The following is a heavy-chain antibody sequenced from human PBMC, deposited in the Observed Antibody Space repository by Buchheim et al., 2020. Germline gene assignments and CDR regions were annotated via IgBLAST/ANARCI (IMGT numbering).Heavy chain of an antibody. CDR3: ASGWGGSGYSYVHNYYGMDV. J-gene: IGHJ6*02. CDR1: GGTFSSYA. D-gene: IGHD5-18*01. CDR2: IIPNIGTA. Sequence: QVQLVQSGAEVKKPGSSVKVSCKASGGTFSSYAISWVRQAPGQGLEWMGGIIPNIGTANYAQKFQGSVTITADDSTSTAYMELSSLRSEDTAVYYCASGWGGSGYSYVHNYYGMDVWGQGTT. V-gene: IGHV1-69*01.